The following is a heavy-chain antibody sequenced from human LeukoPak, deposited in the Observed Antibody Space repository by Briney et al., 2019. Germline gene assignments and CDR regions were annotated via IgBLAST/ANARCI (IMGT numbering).Heavy chain of an antibody. V-gene: IGHV4-34*01. Sequence: SETLSLTCAVYGGSFSGYYWSWIRQPPGKGLEWIGEINHSGSTNYKPSLNSRVTISVDTSKNQFSLKLSSVTAADTAVYYCAANRDGYKLPHYWGQGILVTVSS. CDR1: GGSFSGYY. CDR3: AANRDGYKLPHY. J-gene: IGHJ4*02. CDR2: INHSGST. D-gene: IGHD5-24*01.